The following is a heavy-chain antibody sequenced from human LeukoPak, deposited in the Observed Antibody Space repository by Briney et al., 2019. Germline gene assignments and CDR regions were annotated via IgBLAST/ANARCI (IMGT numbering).Heavy chain of an antibody. D-gene: IGHD6-19*01. Sequence: GGSLRLSCAASGFTFSSYSMNWVRQAPGKGLEWVSSISSSSSYIYYADSVKGRFTISRDNAKNSLYLQMNSLRAEDTAVYYCARDLAYSSGWYGWYFDYWGQGTLVTVSS. V-gene: IGHV3-21*01. CDR2: ISSSSSYI. J-gene: IGHJ4*02. CDR1: GFTFSSYS. CDR3: ARDLAYSSGWYGWYFDY.